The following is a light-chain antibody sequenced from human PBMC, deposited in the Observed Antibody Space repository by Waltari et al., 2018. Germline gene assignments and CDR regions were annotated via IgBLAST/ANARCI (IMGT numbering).Light chain of an antibody. V-gene: IGKV4-1*01. Sequence: DIVMTQSPDSLPVSLCERATINWKSSQTILHTSHNLTYLAWYQQKPGQPPKLLIYWASIRQFGVPARFSGGGSGTDFTLTIASLQAEDVAIYYCQQYYSAVTFGGGTKVEIK. CDR1: QTILHTSHNLTY. CDR3: QQYYSAVT. J-gene: IGKJ4*01. CDR2: WAS.